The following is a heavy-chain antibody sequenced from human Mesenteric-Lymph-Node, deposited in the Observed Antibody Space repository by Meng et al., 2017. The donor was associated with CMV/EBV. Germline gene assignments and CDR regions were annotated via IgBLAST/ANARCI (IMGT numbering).Heavy chain of an antibody. CDR3: AREMGTGDPSYYYGMDV. J-gene: IGHJ6*02. Sequence: SETLSLTCTVSGGSISNSSYYWGWIRQPPGKGLEWIGSIYYSGNTYYSPSLKSRVTISVDTSKNQFSLKLSSVTAADTAVYYCAREMGTGDPSYYYGMDVWGQGTTVTVSS. CDR1: GGSISNSSYY. D-gene: IGHD7-27*01. V-gene: IGHV4-39*07. CDR2: IYYSGNT.